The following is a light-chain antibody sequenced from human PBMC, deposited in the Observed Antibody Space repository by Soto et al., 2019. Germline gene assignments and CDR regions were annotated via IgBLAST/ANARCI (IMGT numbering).Light chain of an antibody. V-gene: IGLV2-14*03. CDR2: DVR. J-gene: IGLJ1*01. Sequence: SSVTHPASFSVSPGHSITISCTGTSSDVGGYNYVSWYQQHPDTAPRLIIYDVRYRPSGVSNRFSGSKSGNTASLTISGIQAEEEAAYSCREYTRSRTHYVFGSGPKVPVL. CDR1: SSDVGGYNY. CDR3: REYTRSRTHYV.